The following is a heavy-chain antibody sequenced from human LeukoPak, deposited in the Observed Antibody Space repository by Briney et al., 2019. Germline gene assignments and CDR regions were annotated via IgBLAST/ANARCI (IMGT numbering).Heavy chain of an antibody. CDR2: IYYNGTT. CDR1: GGSISSYY. D-gene: IGHD1-7*01. CDR3: ARGNYIFDY. Sequence: SETLSLTCTVSGGSISSYYWSWIRQPPEKGLEWIGYIYYNGTTNYNPSLKSRVTISVDTSRNQFSLKLNSVTAADTAVYYCARGNYIFDYWGQGTLVTVSS. J-gene: IGHJ4*02. V-gene: IGHV4-59*08.